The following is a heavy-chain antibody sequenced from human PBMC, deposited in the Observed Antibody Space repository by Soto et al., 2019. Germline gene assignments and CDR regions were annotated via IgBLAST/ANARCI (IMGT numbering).Heavy chain of an antibody. CDR2: ISSSGSTT. Sequence: GGSLRLSCEVSGFTFSIYEMSLVRQSPGKGLECIAYISSSGSTTDHADSVKGRFTVSRDNAKNSLYLEMNSLRVEDSGIYYCATEENFYESSGYAGRYFDYWGQGAMLAVFS. D-gene: IGHD3-22*01. V-gene: IGHV3-48*03. CDR3: ATEENFYESSGYAGRYFDY. J-gene: IGHJ4*02. CDR1: GFTFSIYE.